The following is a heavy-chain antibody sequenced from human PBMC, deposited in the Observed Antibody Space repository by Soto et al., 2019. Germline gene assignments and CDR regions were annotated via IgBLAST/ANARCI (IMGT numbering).Heavy chain of an antibody. CDR1: GFTFSVNY. V-gene: IGHV3-11*05. Sequence: QVQLVESGGGLVKPGGTLTLSCEVSGFTFSVNYVTWIRQAPGKGLEWVSYISGGSDYSHYADSVKGRFTVSRDNAKNSLYLQMTSLRVEDTAVYYCARFKSNSGSRFYFDYWGQGALVTVSS. CDR2: ISGGSDYS. J-gene: IGHJ4*02. D-gene: IGHD3-10*01. CDR3: ARFKSNSGSRFYFDY.